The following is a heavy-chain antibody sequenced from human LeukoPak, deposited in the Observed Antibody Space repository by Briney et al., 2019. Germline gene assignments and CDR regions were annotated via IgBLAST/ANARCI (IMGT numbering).Heavy chain of an antibody. CDR3: ARDGRQWVPLNWFDP. J-gene: IGHJ5*02. CDR1: GYTFNTYG. CDR2: XSAYNGNT. Sequence: GASVKVSCKASGYTFNTYGINWVRQAPGQGLEWXXXXSAYNGNTNYAQNFQGRITLTTDTSTSMAYMELTGLRSDDTAVYYCARDGRQWVPLNWFDPWGQGTLVTVSS. D-gene: IGHD6-19*01. V-gene: IGHV1-18*04.